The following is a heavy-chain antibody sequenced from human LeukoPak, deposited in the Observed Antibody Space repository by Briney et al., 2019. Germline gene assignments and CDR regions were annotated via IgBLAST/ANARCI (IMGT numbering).Heavy chain of an antibody. D-gene: IGHD3-10*01. CDR3: AKDRPTYGSGSPIDF. J-gene: IGHJ4*02. CDR2: IWYDGSNK. V-gene: IGHV3-33*06. Sequence: PGGSLRLSCAASGFTFSSYGMHWVRQAPGKGLEWVAVIWYDGSNKYYADSVKGRFTISRDNSKNTLYLQMNSLRAEDTALYFCAKDRPTYGSGSPIDFWGQGTLVTVSS. CDR1: GFTFSSYG.